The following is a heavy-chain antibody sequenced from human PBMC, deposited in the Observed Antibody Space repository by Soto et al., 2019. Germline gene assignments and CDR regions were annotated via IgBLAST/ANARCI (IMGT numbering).Heavy chain of an antibody. D-gene: IGHD6-6*01. J-gene: IGHJ3*02. CDR3: ARGVRGSSSGAFDI. CDR2: IYYSGST. CDR1: GGSISSYY. V-gene: IGHV4-59*08. Sequence: SETLSLTCTVSGGSISSYYWSWIRQPPGKGLEWIGYIYYSGSTNYNPSLKSRVTISVDTSKNQFSLKLSSVTAADTAVYYCARGVRGSSSGAFDIWGQGTMVTVSS.